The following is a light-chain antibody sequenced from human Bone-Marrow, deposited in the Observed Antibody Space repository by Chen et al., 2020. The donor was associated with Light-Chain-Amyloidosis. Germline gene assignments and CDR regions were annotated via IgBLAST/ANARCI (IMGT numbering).Light chain of an antibody. Sequence: QSALTPPPSASGSPGQALTISFTGTSSDVGGYNYVSWYQQHPGKAPKLIIYEVSERPSGFADVFSGYKSGNTASLTVSGVQAEDEADYYCSSYAGSNNLVFGGGTKLTVL. V-gene: IGLV2-8*01. CDR2: EVS. CDR1: SSDVGGYNY. CDR3: SSYAGSNNLV. J-gene: IGLJ2*01.